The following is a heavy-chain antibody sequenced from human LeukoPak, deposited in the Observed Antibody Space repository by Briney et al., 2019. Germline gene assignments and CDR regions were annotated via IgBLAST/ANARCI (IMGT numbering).Heavy chain of an antibody. CDR3: ARKPLSYSDSEVDY. CDR2: ISGSGGST. CDR1: GFTFSSYA. J-gene: IGHJ4*02. Sequence: GGSLRLSCAASGFTFSSYAMSWVRQAPGKGLEWVSAISGSGGSTYYADSVKGRFTISRDNSKNTLYLQMNSLRAEDTAVYYCARKPLSYSDSEVDYWGQGTLVTVSS. V-gene: IGHV3-23*01. D-gene: IGHD4-11*01.